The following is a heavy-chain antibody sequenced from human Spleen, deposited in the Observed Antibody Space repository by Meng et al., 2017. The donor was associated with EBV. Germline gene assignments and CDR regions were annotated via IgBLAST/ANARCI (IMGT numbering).Heavy chain of an antibody. J-gene: IGHJ4*02. CDR2: ISLYNGNT. D-gene: IGHD4-17*01. CDR1: GYPFTSYA. V-gene: IGHV1-18*01. CDR3: ARLGYGINYLDY. Sequence: HVQLVQSGAGVKKPGASVKVSCKASGYPFTSYAFSWVRQAPGQGLEWMGWISLYNGNTNYAQKLQGRVTMTTNTSTSTAYMELRSLTSDDTAVYYCARLGYGINYLDYWGQGTLVTVSS.